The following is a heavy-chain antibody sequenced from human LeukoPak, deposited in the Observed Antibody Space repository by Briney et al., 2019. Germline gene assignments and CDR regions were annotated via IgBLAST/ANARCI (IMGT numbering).Heavy chain of an antibody. D-gene: IGHD6-13*01. V-gene: IGHV3-30*18. CDR2: ISYDGSNK. CDR1: GFTFSSYG. CDR3: AKDLGGRSAGLDY. Sequence: GGPLRLSCAASGFTFSSYGMHGVRQAPGKGLEWVAVISYDGSNKYYADSVKGRFTISRDNSKNTLYLQMNSLRAEDTAVYYCAKDLGGRSAGLDYWGQGTLVTVSS. J-gene: IGHJ4*02.